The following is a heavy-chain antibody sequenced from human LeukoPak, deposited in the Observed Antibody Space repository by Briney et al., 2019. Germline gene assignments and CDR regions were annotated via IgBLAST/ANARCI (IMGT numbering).Heavy chain of an antibody. Sequence: PGGSLRLSCAASGFNLYNFWMTWVRQAPGKGLEWVANIKQDGSETYYAGSFKGRFTISRDNARNSVSLQINSLRVDDTAVYHCVRDSGSRSSGIFDFWGRGTLVTVSS. CDR2: IKQDGSET. V-gene: IGHV3-7*01. CDR1: GFNLYNFW. J-gene: IGHJ4*02. CDR3: VRDSGSRSSGIFDF. D-gene: IGHD1-26*01.